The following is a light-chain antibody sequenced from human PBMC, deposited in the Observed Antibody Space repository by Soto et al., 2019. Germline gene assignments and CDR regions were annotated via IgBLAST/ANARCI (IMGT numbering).Light chain of an antibody. V-gene: IGKV3-15*01. CDR1: QSVSSN. Sequence: EIVMTQSPATLSVSPGERATLSCRASQSVSSNLAWYQQKPGQAPRLLIYGASTRATGIPARFSGSGSGTEFTLTISSLQSEDFAVYYCQQYNNGPPITFVQGTRLEIK. J-gene: IGKJ5*01. CDR3: QQYNNGPPIT. CDR2: GAS.